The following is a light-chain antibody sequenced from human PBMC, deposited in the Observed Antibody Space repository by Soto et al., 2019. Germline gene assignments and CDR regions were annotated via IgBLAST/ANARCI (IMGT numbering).Light chain of an antibody. Sequence: EIVLTQSPATLSVSPGERATLSCRASQSVSNNYLAWYQQKPGQAPRLLIYGASNRATGIPDMFSGSGSGTDFTLTISRLEPEDFAVYYCQQYGSSGTFGQGTKVDIK. CDR1: QSVSNNY. CDR2: GAS. J-gene: IGKJ1*01. CDR3: QQYGSSGT. V-gene: IGKV3-20*01.